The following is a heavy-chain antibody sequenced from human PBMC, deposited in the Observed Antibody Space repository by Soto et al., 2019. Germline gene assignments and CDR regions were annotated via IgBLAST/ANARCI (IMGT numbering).Heavy chain of an antibody. D-gene: IGHD1-26*01. CDR2: INSDESSA. CDR3: TRIPNDGSSAFDC. Sequence: EVQLVESGGGLVQPGGSLRLSCAASGFSLSGYWMHWVRQVPGKGLEWVSRINSDESSASYADSVKGRFTISRDNAKNTLYLQMDSLRVEDTAVYYCTRIPNDGSSAFDCWGQGTLVTVSS. CDR1: GFSLSGYW. V-gene: IGHV3-74*01. J-gene: IGHJ4*02.